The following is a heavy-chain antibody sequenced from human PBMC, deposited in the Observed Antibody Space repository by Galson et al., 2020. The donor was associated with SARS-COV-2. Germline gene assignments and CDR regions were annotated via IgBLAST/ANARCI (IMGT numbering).Heavy chain of an antibody. CDR3: ARWETYFNFWSDDRDYYGLDV. J-gene: IGHJ6*02. D-gene: IGHD3-3*01. CDR2: INSDGSTT. CDR1: GFTFNTYW. Sequence: GESLKISCVASGFTFNTYWMHWVRQVPGKGLVWVSRINSDGSTTNYADSVKGRFTISRDNAKNTLYLQMNNLRAEDSALYFCARWETYFNFWSDDRDYYGLDVWGQGTTVTVSS. V-gene: IGHV3-74*01.